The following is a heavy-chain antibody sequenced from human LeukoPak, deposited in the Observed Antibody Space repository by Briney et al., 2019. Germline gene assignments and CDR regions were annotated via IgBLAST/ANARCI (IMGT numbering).Heavy chain of an antibody. Sequence: GGSLGLSCAASGFTFSSYWMSWVRQAPGKGLEWVANIKQDGSEKYYVDSVKGRFTISRDNAKNSLYLQMNSLRAEDTAVYFCTRDQHGDYALQYWYFDLWGRGTLVTVSS. CDR3: TRDQHGDYALQYWYFDL. CDR1: GFTFSSYW. D-gene: IGHD4-17*01. V-gene: IGHV3-7*01. CDR2: IKQDGSEK. J-gene: IGHJ2*01.